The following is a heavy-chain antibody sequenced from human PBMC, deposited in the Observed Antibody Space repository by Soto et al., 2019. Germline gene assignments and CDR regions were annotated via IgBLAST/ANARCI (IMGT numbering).Heavy chain of an antibody. CDR1: GFTFSEYS. CDR3: AREKPGDSSSPFDY. CDR2: ISSDGDIT. J-gene: IGHJ4*02. D-gene: IGHD6-6*01. V-gene: IGHV3-64*04. Sequence: PGGSLRLSCSASGFTFSEYSMHWVRQAPGKGLQYVSTISSDGDITYYADSVKGRFTISRDNSKNTLYLQMNSLRPEDTAVYYCAREKPGDSSSPFDYWGQGTLVTVSS.